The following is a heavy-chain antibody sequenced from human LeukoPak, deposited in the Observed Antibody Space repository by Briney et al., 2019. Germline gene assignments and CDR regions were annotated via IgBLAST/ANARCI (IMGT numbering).Heavy chain of an antibody. V-gene: IGHV4-34*01. CDR2: ITHHGST. D-gene: IGHD4-17*01. Sequence: KPSETLSLTCAVYGGSFSNYYLSWVRQPPGKGLEWIGEITHHGSTNYNPSLKGRVTISVDTSKNQFSLKLSSVAAADTAVYYCATIFGDYSDFDSWGQGTLVTVSS. CDR1: GGSFSNYY. CDR3: ATIFGDYSDFDS. J-gene: IGHJ4*02.